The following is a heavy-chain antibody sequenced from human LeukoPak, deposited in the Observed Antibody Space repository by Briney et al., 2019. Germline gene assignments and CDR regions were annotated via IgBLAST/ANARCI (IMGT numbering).Heavy chain of an antibody. CDR1: GGTFSSYA. CDR2: IIPIFGTA. CDR3: ARELGYWFDP. D-gene: IGHD3-10*01. V-gene: IGHV1-69*13. Sequence: SVEVSCKASGGTFSSYAISWVRQAPGQGLEWMGRIIPIFGTANYAQKFQGRVTITPDESTSTAYMELSSLRSEDTAVYYCARELGYWFDPWGQGTLVTVSS. J-gene: IGHJ5*02.